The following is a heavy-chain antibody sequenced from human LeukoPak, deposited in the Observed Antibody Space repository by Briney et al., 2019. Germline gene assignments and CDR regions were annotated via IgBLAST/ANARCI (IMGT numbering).Heavy chain of an antibody. V-gene: IGHV1-2*02. D-gene: IGHD6-6*01. J-gene: IGHJ2*01. Sequence: GASVKVSCKASGYTFTGYYMHWVRQALGQGLEWMGWINPNSGGTNYAQKFQGRVTMTRDTSISTAYMELSRLRSDDTAVYYCARDLSAARGWAWLWGRGTLVTVSS. CDR2: INPNSGGT. CDR1: GYTFTGYY. CDR3: ARDLSAARGWAWL.